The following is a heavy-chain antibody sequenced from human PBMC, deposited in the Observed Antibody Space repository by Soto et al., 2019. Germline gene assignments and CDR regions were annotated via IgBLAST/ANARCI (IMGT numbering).Heavy chain of an antibody. D-gene: IGHD1-7*01. CDR3: ARTESGTFDP. CDR2: VYHSGST. J-gene: IGHJ5*02. CDR1: GVSISSDNW. Sequence: SETLSLTCAVSGVSISSDNWWMWVRQSPGKGLEWIGEVYHSGSTNYNPSLKSRVTMSVDKSKNQFSLKLSSVTAADTAVYYCARTESGTFDPWGQGTLVTVSS. V-gene: IGHV4-4*02.